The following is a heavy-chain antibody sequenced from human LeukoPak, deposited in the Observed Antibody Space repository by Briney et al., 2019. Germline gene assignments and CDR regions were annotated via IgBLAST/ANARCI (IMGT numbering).Heavy chain of an antibody. V-gene: IGHV1-18*01. CDR2: ISAVNGNT. D-gene: IGHD3-3*01. CDR3: ARGMTNYDFWSGYYSYFDY. CDR1: GYTFTSYG. J-gene: IGHJ4*02. Sequence: ASVKVSCKASGYTFTSYGITWVRQAPGQGLEWMGWISAVNGNTNYAQKFQGGVTMTTDTSTSTAYMEPRSLRSEDTAVYYCARGMTNYDFWSGYYSYFDYWGQGTLVTVSS.